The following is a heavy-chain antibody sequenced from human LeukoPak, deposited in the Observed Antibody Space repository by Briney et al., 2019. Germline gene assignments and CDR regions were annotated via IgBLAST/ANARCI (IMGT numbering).Heavy chain of an antibody. D-gene: IGHD1-26*01. CDR2: ISGSDGHT. Sequence: GGSLRLSCPASGFTLSDYAMNWVRQAPGEGLEWLSAISGSDGHTFYADSVKGRFTLSRDNSKNTLYLQMNNLRADDTAIYYCAKVPWVGTITWGQGTLVIVSS. CDR1: GFTLSDYA. J-gene: IGHJ4*02. CDR3: AKVPWVGTIT. V-gene: IGHV3-23*01.